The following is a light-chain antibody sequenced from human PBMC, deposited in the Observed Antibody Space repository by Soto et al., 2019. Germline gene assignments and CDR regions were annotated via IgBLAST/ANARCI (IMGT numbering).Light chain of an antibody. CDR1: QSVSSSY. CDR2: GAS. V-gene: IGKV3-20*01. J-gene: IGKJ1*01. CDR3: KQYGSSPT. Sequence: TVMPQSPATLSVSPGERATLSCRASQSVSSSYLAWYQQKPGQAPRLLIYGASSRATGIPDRFSGSGSGTDFTLTISRLEPEDFAVYYCKQYGSSPTFGQGTKVDIK.